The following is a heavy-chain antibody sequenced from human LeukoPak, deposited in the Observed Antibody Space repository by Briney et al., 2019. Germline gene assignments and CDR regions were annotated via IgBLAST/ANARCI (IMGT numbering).Heavy chain of an antibody. V-gene: IGHV1-18*01. CDR2: ISAYNGNT. CDR1: GYTFTDYA. Sequence: ASVKVSCKASGYTFTDYALHWVRQAPGQSLEWMGWISAYNGNTNYAQKLQGRVTMTTDTSTSTAYMELRSLRSDDTAVYYCARDVVVCSGGSCYSYYYFDYWGQGTLVTVSS. D-gene: IGHD2-15*01. J-gene: IGHJ4*02. CDR3: ARDVVVCSGGSCYSYYYFDY.